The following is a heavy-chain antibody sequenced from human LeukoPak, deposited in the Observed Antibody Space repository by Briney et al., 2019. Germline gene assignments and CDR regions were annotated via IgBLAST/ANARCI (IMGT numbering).Heavy chain of an antibody. CDR1: GYTFTGYY. D-gene: IGHD3-10*01. Sequence: ASVKVSCKASGYTFTGYYMHWVRQAPGQGLEWMGWMNVNSGNTGYAQKFQGRVTMTRNTSISTAYMELSSLRSEDTAVYYCARVDYYGSGSWGNWFDPWGQGTLVTVSS. V-gene: IGHV1-8*02. J-gene: IGHJ5*02. CDR3: ARVDYYGSGSWGNWFDP. CDR2: MNVNSGNT.